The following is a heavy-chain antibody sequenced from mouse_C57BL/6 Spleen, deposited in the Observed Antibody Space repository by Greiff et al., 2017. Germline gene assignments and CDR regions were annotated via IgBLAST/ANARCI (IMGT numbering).Heavy chain of an antibody. CDR2: INYDGSST. J-gene: IGHJ4*01. D-gene: IGHD1-1*01. V-gene: IGHV5-16*01. CDR3: ARDGNYYGSSPYYAMDY. Sequence: EVMLVESEGGLVQPGSSMKLSCTASEFTFSDYYMAWVRQVPEKGLEWVANINYDGSSTYYLDSLKSRFIISRDNAKNILYLQMSSLKSEDTATYYCARDGNYYGSSPYYAMDYWGQGTSVTVSS. CDR1: EFTFSDYY.